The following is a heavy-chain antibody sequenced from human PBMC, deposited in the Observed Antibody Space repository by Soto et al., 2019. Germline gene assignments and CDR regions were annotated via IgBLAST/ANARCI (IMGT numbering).Heavy chain of an antibody. Sequence: PGGSLRLSCAASGFTFSSYAMSWVRQAPGKGLEWVSAISGSGGSTYYADSVKGRVTISRDNSKNTLYLQMNSLRGEDTAVYDCAKDPLRKYSGRYYFDYWGQGTLVTVSS. CDR3: AKDPLRKYSGRYYFDY. CDR2: ISGSGGST. CDR1: GFTFSSYA. J-gene: IGHJ4*02. V-gene: IGHV3-23*01. D-gene: IGHD5-12*01.